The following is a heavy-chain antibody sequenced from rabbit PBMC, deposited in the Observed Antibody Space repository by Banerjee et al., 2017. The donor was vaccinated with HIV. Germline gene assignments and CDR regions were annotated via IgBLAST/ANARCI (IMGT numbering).Heavy chain of an antibody. J-gene: IGHJ3*01. D-gene: IGHD4-2*01. CDR2: IDTGSSGNR. V-gene: IGHV1S40*01. CDR3: ARRGDAGYGLIRLDL. Sequence: QSLEESGGDLFQPGASLTLTCTASGFSFSNNYVMCWVRQAPGKGLAWIGCIDTGSSGNRWYASWAKGRFTISKTSSTTVTLQMTSLTAADTATYFCARRGDAGYGLIRLDLWGQGTLVTVS. CDR1: GFSFSNNYV.